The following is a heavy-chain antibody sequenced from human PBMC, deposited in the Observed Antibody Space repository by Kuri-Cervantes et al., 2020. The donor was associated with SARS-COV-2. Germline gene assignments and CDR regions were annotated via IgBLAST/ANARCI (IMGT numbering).Heavy chain of an antibody. V-gene: IGHV3-23*01. Sequence: GGSLRLSCAASGFTFSSYWMSWVRQAPGKGLEWVSAISGSGGSTYYADSVKGRFTISRDNSKNTLYLQMNSLRAEDTAVYYCAKRAMEYYYGSGSYMGSDYMDVWGKGTTVTVSS. CDR3: AKRAMEYYYGSGSYMGSDYMDV. J-gene: IGHJ6*03. CDR2: ISGSGGST. CDR1: GFTFSSYW. D-gene: IGHD3-10*01.